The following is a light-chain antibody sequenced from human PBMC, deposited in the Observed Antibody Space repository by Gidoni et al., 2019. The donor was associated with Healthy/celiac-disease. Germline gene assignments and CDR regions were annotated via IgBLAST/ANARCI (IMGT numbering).Light chain of an antibody. CDR3: QQYNSYPIX. V-gene: IGKV1-5*03. CDR2: KAS. J-gene: IGKJ5*01. Sequence: DIQITQSPSTLSASVGDRVTITCRASQSISSWLAWYQQKPGKAPKLLIYKASSLESGVPSRFSGSGAGTEVTLTISSLQPDDFATYYCQQYNSYPIXFXQGTRLEIK. CDR1: QSISSW.